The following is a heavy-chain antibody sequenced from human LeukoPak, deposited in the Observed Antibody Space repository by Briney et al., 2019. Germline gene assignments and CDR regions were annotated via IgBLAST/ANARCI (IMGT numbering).Heavy chain of an antibody. D-gene: IGHD2-15*01. CDR3: AKGRGYCTGGSCYSDY. J-gene: IGHJ4*02. CDR2: ISGDSEYT. V-gene: IGHV3-23*01. CDR1: GFTFSTYV. Sequence: GGSLRLSCAASGFTFSTYVMTWVRQAPGKGLDWVSGISGDSEYTYYADSVKGRFTISRDNSKNTLYLQMDSLRVEDTAIYYCAKGRGYCTGGSCYSDYWGQGTLVTVSS.